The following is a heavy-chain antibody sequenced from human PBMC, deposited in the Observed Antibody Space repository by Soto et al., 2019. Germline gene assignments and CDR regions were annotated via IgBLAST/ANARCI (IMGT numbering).Heavy chain of an antibody. Sequence: EVQLLESGGGLVQPGGSLRLSCAASGFTFSSYAMSWVRQAPGKGLEWVSAISGSGGSTYYADSVKGRFTISRDNSNNTLYLQMNSLRAEDTAVYYCAKPFWSGPYPFDYWGQGTLVTVSS. D-gene: IGHD3-3*01. V-gene: IGHV3-23*01. CDR3: AKPFWSGPYPFDY. CDR1: GFTFSSYA. J-gene: IGHJ4*02. CDR2: ISGSGGST.